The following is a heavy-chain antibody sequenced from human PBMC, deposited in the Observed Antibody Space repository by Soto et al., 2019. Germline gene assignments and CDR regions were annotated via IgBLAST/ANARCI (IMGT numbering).Heavy chain of an antibody. CDR3: ARGTQKIAVAGTVVDY. J-gene: IGHJ4*02. Sequence: GGSLRLSCAASGFTFSTYWMHWVRQAPGKGLVWVSHINSDGSSITYADSVEGRFTISRDNAKNTLYLQMNSLRAEDTAVYYCARGTQKIAVAGTVVDYWGQGTLVTVSS. CDR1: GFTFSTYW. CDR2: INSDGSSI. V-gene: IGHV3-74*01. D-gene: IGHD6-19*01.